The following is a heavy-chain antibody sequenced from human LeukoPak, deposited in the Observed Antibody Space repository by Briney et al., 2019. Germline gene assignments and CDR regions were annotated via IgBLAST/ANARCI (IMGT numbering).Heavy chain of an antibody. Sequence: GASVKVSCKASGGTFSSYAISWVRQAPGQGLEWMGRIIPIFGIANYAQKFQGRVTITADKSTSTAYMELSSLRSEDTAVYYCAKAIAARPGNWLDPWGRGTLVTVSS. CDR3: AKAIAARPGNWLDP. D-gene: IGHD6-6*01. CDR2: IIPIFGIA. J-gene: IGHJ5*02. CDR1: GGTFSSYA. V-gene: IGHV1-69*04.